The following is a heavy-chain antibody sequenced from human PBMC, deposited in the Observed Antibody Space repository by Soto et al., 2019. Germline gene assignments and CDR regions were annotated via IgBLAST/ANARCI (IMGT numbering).Heavy chain of an antibody. Sequence: PSETLSLTCTVSGGSISSGDYYWSWIRQPPGKGLEWIGYIYYSGSTYYNPSLKSRVTISVDTSKNQFSLKLSSVTAADTAVYYCARGGGYYYYGMDVWGQGTTVTVSS. V-gene: IGHV4-30-4*01. CDR2: IYYSGST. D-gene: IGHD3-10*01. CDR3: ARGGGYYYYGMDV. J-gene: IGHJ6*02. CDR1: GGSISSGDYY.